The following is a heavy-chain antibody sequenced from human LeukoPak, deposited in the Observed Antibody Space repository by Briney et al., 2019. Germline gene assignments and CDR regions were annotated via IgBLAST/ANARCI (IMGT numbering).Heavy chain of an antibody. V-gene: IGHV1-3*01. CDR3: ARDTFSEAVAGIPENCFDY. D-gene: IGHD6-19*01. Sequence: ASVKVSCKASGYTFTSYAMHWVRQAPGQRLEWMGWINAGNGNTKYSQKFQGRVTITRDTSASTAYMELSSLRSEDTAVYYCARDTFSEAVAGIPENCFDYWGQGTLVTVSS. CDR1: GYTFTSYA. CDR2: INAGNGNT. J-gene: IGHJ4*02.